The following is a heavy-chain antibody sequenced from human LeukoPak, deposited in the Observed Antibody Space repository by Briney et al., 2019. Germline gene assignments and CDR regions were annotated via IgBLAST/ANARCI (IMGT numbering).Heavy chain of an antibody. CDR1: GGTFSSYA. D-gene: IGHD3-9*01. Sequence: ASVKVSCKASGGTFSSYAISWVRQAPGQGLEWMGWISAYNGNTNYAQKLQGRVTMTTDTSTSTAFMELRSLRSDDTAVYYCARGIRYPLDYWGQGTLVTVSS. CDR3: ARGIRYPLDY. CDR2: ISAYNGNT. V-gene: IGHV1-18*01. J-gene: IGHJ4*02.